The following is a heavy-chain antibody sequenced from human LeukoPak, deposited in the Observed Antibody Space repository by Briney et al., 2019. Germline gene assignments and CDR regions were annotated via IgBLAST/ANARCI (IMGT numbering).Heavy chain of an antibody. CDR2: SNANSGDT. V-gene: IGHV1-2*02. Sequence: SVKVSCKASGYTSTGNYMHWVRHAPGQGLEYIGWSNANSGDTKFAQKSQGRVTMTSDTSISTAYMELSRLKSDDTAVYYCAGYYGSGSLPGYYFDFWGQGTLVTVSS. J-gene: IGHJ4*02. CDR1: GYTSTGNY. D-gene: IGHD3-10*01. CDR3: AGYYGSGSLPGYYFDF.